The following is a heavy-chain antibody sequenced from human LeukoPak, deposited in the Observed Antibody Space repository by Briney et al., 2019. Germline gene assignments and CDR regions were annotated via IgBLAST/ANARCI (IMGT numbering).Heavy chain of an antibody. CDR2: INHSGST. D-gene: IGHD3-10*01. CDR3: ARARGFSVPD. CDR1: GFTFSNAW. Sequence: GSLRLSCAASGFTFSNAWMSWIRQPPGKGLEWIGEINHSGSTNYNPSLKSRVTISVDTSKNQFSLKLSSVTAADTAVYYCARARGFSVPDWGQGTTVTVSS. J-gene: IGHJ6*02. V-gene: IGHV4-34*01.